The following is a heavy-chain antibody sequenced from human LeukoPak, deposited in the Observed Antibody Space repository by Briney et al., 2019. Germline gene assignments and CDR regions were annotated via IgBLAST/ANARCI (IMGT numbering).Heavy chain of an antibody. CDR3: ARQGGSKPLNYFDF. CDR1: GYTFNSYG. V-gene: IGHV1-18*01. J-gene: IGHJ4*02. Sequence: ASVKVSCKASGYTFNSYGISWVRQAPGQGLEWMAWIGAYNGNTNYAQKLQGRVTLTTDTSTSTAYMELRSLRSDDTAVYYCARQGGSKPLNYFDFWGQGTLVTVSS. D-gene: IGHD2-15*01. CDR2: IGAYNGNT.